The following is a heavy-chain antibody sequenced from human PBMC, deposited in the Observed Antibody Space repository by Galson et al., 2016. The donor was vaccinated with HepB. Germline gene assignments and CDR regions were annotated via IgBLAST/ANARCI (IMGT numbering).Heavy chain of an antibody. D-gene: IGHD3-10*01. CDR2: GHYSGHI. CDR3: AKWGSDIRAFDI. CDR1: GDSISSYY. V-gene: IGHV4-59*13. J-gene: IGHJ3*02. Sequence: SETLSPTCTVSGDSISSYYWNWIRQPPGKGLEWIGYGHYSGHIKYNPSHKSRITTSVDTSKNPFSLRLRSATAADTAVYYGAKWGSDIRAFDIWSQGAMVTVSS.